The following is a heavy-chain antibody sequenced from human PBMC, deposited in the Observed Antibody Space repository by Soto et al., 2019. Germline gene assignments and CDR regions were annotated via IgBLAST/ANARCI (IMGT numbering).Heavy chain of an antibody. V-gene: IGHV4-31*03. D-gene: IGHD5-18*01. CDR3: AREYTYGSNFFDC. CDR2: ISHSGST. Sequence: QVQLQESGPGLVKPSQTLSLSCTVSGCSISSAAYYWSWIRQHPGKGLEWIGYISHSGSTYYTPSLKSRVIISADTSKNQFSLNLTSVTAADTAVYYCAREYTYGSNFFDCWRQGALVTVSS. CDR1: GCSISSAAYY. J-gene: IGHJ4*02.